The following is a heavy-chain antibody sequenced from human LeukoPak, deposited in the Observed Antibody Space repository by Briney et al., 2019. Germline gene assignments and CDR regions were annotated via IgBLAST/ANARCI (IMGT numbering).Heavy chain of an antibody. Sequence: TGGSLRLSCAASGFSFSSHYMSWVRQAPGKGLEWVANIKQDGSEKYYVDSVKGRFTISRDNAQNSLYLQMNSLRAEDTAVCYCAREDIVVVRPYYFDYWGQGTLVTVSS. V-gene: IGHV3-7*01. CDR3: AREDIVVVRPYYFDY. CDR2: IKQDGSEK. J-gene: IGHJ4*02. D-gene: IGHD2-15*01. CDR1: GFSFSSHY.